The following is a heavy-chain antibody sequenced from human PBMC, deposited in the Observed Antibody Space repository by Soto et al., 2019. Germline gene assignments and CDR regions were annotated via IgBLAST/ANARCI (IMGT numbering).Heavy chain of an antibody. Sequence: PSETLSLTCTVSGGSISSSSFHWGWIRQPPGKGLEWIGYIYYSGSTNYNPSLKSRVTISVDTSKNQFSLKLSSVTAADTAVYYCARRSSDYYDSSGQRGWFDPWGQGTLVTVSS. CDR2: IYYSGST. CDR1: GGSISSSSFH. J-gene: IGHJ5*02. V-gene: IGHV4-61*05. D-gene: IGHD3-22*01. CDR3: ARRSSDYYDSSGQRGWFDP.